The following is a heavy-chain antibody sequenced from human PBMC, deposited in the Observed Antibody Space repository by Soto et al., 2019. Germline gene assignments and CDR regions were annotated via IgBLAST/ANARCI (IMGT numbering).Heavy chain of an antibody. CDR1: GGYISSSSYY. V-gene: IGHV4-39*01. CDR3: VSRAVHSSGFTDY. CDR2: IYYSGST. D-gene: IGHD6-19*01. Sequence: QLQLQESGPGLVKPSETLSLTCTVSGGYISSSSYYWGWIRQPPGKGLEWIGSIYYSGSTYYNPSLKSRVTISVDTSKNQLSLKLTSVTAADTALYFWVSRAVHSSGFTDYWGQGTLVTVSS. J-gene: IGHJ4*02.